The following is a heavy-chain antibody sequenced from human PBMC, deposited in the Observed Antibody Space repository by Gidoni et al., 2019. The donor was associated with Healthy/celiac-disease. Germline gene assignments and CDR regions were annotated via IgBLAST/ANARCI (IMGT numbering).Heavy chain of an antibody. Sequence: QLQLQESGPGLVKPSEPLSLTCTVSGGSISSSSYYWGWIRQPPGKGLEWIGSIYYSGSTYYNPSLKSRGTISVDTSKNQFSLKLSSVTAADTAVYYCARQSLIAAGNYFDYWGQGTLVAVSS. CDR3: ARQSLIAAGNYFDY. D-gene: IGHD6-13*01. CDR1: GGSISSSSYY. V-gene: IGHV4-39*01. J-gene: IGHJ4*02. CDR2: IYYSGST.